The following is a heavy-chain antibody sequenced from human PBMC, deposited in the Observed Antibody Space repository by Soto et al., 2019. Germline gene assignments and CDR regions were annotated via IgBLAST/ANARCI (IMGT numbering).Heavy chain of an antibody. CDR1: GGTFSNYA. V-gene: IGHV1-69*06. CDR3: ARGLPYYHNSSGYPSNY. Sequence: QVQVVQSGAEVKKPGSSVKVSCKASGGTFSNYAINWVRQAPGHGLEWMGAIIPLFATTKYAQKFQGRVTITADKSTSTAYMELGSLRSEDTAVYYCARGLPYYHNSSGYPSNYWGQGTLVTVSS. CDR2: IIPLFATT. J-gene: IGHJ4*02. D-gene: IGHD3-22*01.